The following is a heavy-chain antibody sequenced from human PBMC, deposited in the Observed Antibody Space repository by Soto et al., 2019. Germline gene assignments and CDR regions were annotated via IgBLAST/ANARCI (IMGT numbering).Heavy chain of an antibody. J-gene: IGHJ4*02. Sequence: GGSLRLSCAASGFSVSSNDVSWVRQAPGKGLEWVSVTYSGGTTFYTDSVKGRFTISRDTSKNTLYLQMSSLRAEDTAMYYCAGNIYYGSSGLSYYWGQGTLVTVSS. D-gene: IGHD3-22*01. V-gene: IGHV3-53*01. CDR2: TYSGGTT. CDR1: GFSVSSND. CDR3: AGNIYYGSSGLSYY.